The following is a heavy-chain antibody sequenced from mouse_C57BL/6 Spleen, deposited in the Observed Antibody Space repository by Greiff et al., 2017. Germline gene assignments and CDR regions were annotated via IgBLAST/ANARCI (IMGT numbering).Heavy chain of an antibody. CDR2: ISGGGGNT. V-gene: IGHV5-9*01. CDR3: ARQGGNYVDY. D-gene: IGHD1-1*02. J-gene: IGHJ2*01. Sequence: EVHLVESGGGLVKPGGSLKLSCAASGFTFSSYTMSWVRQTPEKRLEWVATISGGGGNTYYPDSVKGRFTISRDNAKNTLYLQMSSLRSEDTALYYCARQGGNYVDYWGQGTTLTVSS. CDR1: GFTFSSYT.